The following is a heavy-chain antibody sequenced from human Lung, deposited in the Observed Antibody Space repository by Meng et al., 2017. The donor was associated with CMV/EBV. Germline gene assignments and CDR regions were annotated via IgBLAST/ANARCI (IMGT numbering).Heavy chain of an antibody. D-gene: IGHD6-13*01. CDR3: AHARYSSFYYFNY. J-gene: IGHJ4*02. CDR1: GFSLSISRLA. V-gene: IGHV2-5*01. CDR2: IYWNDDK. Sequence: SGPTLVXPTQTLTLTCTFSGFSLSISRLAVGGIRQPPGKTLECLGIIYWNDDKRYSPSLKSRLTITKDTSKNQVVLTMTNMDPADTATYYCAHARYSSFYYFNYWGQRTXVNGSS.